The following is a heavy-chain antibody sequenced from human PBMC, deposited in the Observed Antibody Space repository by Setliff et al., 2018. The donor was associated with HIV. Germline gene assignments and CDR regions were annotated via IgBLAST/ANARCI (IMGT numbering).Heavy chain of an antibody. CDR2: IYSSGST. Sequence: SETLSLTCTVSGGSMNSHYWSWIRQSPGRGLEWIGYIYSSGSTNYNPSLKSRVTMSVDTSKNQFSLKLSSVTAADTAVYYCARRDRSGFYYWYFDLWGRGTLVTVSS. D-gene: IGHD6-19*01. CDR1: GGSMNSHY. CDR3: ARRDRSGFYYWYFDL. V-gene: IGHV4-59*11. J-gene: IGHJ2*01.